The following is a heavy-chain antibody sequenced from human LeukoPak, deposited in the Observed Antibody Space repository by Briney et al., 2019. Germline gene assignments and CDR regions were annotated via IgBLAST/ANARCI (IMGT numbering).Heavy chain of an antibody. V-gene: IGHV4-59*01. D-gene: IGHD3-9*01. CDR3: ARARYVNSFYAFDI. CDR2: LSKSGNT. CDR1: GGSISSYY. Sequence: SEAPSLTCTVSGGSISSYYWSWIRLPPGKGLEWIGYLSKSGNTNYSPSLKSRVTIFGDTSKTQFFLKLSSVSAADTAVYYCARARYVNSFYAFDIWGQGTLVTVSS. J-gene: IGHJ3*02.